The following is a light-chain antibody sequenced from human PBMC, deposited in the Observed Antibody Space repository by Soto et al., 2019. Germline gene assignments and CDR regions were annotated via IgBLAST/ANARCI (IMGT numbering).Light chain of an antibody. Sequence: QSALTQPASVSGSPGQSITISCTGTSSDVGGYDYVSWYQQHPGVAPKLIIYEVTHRPSGVSNRFYGSKSGDTASLTISGLQAEDESHYYCTSYTRSTTVVFGGGKKVTVL. CDR1: SSDVGGYDY. V-gene: IGLV2-14*01. CDR3: TSYTRSTTVV. J-gene: IGLJ3*02. CDR2: EVT.